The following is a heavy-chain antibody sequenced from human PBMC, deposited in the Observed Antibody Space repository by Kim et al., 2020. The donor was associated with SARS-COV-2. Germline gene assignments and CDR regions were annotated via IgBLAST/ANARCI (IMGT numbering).Heavy chain of an antibody. J-gene: IGHJ5*02. D-gene: IGHD3-10*01. CDR2: INHSGST. V-gene: IGHV4-34*01. Sequence: SETLSLTCAVYGGSFSGYYWSWIRQPPGKGLEWIGEINHSGSTNYNPSLKSRVTISVDTSKNQFSLKLSSVTAADTAVYYCARGPGYYYGSGSRNWFDPWGQGTLVTVSS. CDR1: GGSFSGYY. CDR3: ARGPGYYYGSGSRNWFDP.